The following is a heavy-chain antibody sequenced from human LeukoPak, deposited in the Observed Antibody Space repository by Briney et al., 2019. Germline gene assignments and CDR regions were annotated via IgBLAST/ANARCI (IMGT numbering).Heavy chain of an antibody. D-gene: IGHD1-7*01. J-gene: IGHJ6*03. Sequence: SETLSLTCNVSGGSISRYYWSWIRQPPGKGLEWIGYIYTGGSTNYNPSLKSRVTISVDTSKNQFSLKLSSVTAADTAVYYCARSVLELEYYYYYYMDVWGKGTTVTVSS. V-gene: IGHV4-4*09. CDR3: ARSVLELEYYYYYYMDV. CDR2: IYTGGST. CDR1: GGSISRYY.